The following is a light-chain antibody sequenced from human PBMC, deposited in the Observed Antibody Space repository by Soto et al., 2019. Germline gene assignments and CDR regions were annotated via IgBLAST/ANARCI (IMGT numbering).Light chain of an antibody. CDR3: CSYAGSSTVL. CDR1: SSDVGSYNL. Sequence: QSVLTQPASVSGSPGQSITISCTGTSSDVGSYNLVSWYQQHPGKAPKLMIYEGSKRPSGVSNRFSGSKSGNTASLTISGLQDEDEADYYCCSYAGSSTVLFGGGTKLTVL. V-gene: IGLV2-23*01. J-gene: IGLJ2*01. CDR2: EGS.